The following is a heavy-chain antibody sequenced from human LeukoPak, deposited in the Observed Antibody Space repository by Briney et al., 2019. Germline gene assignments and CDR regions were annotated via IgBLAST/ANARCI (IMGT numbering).Heavy chain of an antibody. V-gene: IGHV3-48*03. CDR1: GFTFSSYQ. Sequence: GGSLRLSCAASGFTFSSYQMNWVRQAPGKGLEWVSYISTSDRTIYYADSVKGRFTISRDNAKNSLYLQMNSLRAEDTAVYYCAKLGPKSGYFDYWGQGTLVTVSS. CDR2: ISTSDRTI. D-gene: IGHD7-27*01. J-gene: IGHJ4*02. CDR3: AKLGPKSGYFDY.